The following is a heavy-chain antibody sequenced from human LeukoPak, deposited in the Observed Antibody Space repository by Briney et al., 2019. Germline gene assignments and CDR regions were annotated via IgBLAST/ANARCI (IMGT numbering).Heavy chain of an antibody. CDR2: ISGSTGRT. CDR1: GFTFSTYA. CDR3: AKDQLPYNWNDHLDY. Sequence: GGSLRLSCAASGFTFSTYAMSWVRQAPGKGLEWVSAISGSTGRTYYADSVKGRFTISRDNSKNTLYQQMNSLRAEDTAVYYCAKDQLPYNWNDHLDYWGQGTLVTVSS. D-gene: IGHD1-20*01. V-gene: IGHV3-23*01. J-gene: IGHJ4*02.